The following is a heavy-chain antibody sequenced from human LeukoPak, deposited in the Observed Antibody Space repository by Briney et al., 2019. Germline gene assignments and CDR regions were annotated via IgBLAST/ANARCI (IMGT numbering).Heavy chain of an antibody. CDR3: AKDGYSGYDSSYYYMDV. Sequence: GGSLRPSCAASGFTFSSYGMHWVRQAPGKGLEWVAFIRYDGSDKYYADSVKGRFTISRDNSENTLYLQMNNLRAEDTAVYYCAKDGYSGYDSSYYYMDVWGKGTTVTVSS. J-gene: IGHJ6*03. V-gene: IGHV3-30*02. D-gene: IGHD5-12*01. CDR1: GFTFSSYG. CDR2: IRYDGSDK.